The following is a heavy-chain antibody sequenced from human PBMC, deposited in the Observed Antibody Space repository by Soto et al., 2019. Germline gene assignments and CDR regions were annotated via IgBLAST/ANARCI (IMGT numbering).Heavy chain of an antibody. D-gene: IGHD2-2*01. V-gene: IGHV4-59*01. Sequence: PSETLSLTCTVSSGSISTYYWSGIRQPPGKGLEWIGYIYYSGRTNYNPSLKSRVTISLDTSRNQFSLKLSSVTAADTAVYYCARYAGSSWFDYWGQGTLVTVSS. CDR3: ARYAGSSWFDY. J-gene: IGHJ4*02. CDR2: IYYSGRT. CDR1: SGSISTYY.